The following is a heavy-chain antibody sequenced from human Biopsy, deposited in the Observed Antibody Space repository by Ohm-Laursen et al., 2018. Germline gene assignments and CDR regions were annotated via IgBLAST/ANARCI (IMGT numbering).Heavy chain of an antibody. D-gene: IGHD1-26*01. CDR3: VEDRRVLGAGSSSLDY. CDR1: GFTFDDFA. V-gene: IGHV3-9*01. J-gene: IGHJ4*02. CDR2: ITWNSGFT. Sequence: SLRLSCTASGFTFDDFAMHWVRQVPGKGLEWVSGITWNSGFTGYADSVKGRIIISRDNTKNTLFLQMNSLRAEDTAHYYCVEDRRVLGAGSSSLDYWGQGTLVTVSS.